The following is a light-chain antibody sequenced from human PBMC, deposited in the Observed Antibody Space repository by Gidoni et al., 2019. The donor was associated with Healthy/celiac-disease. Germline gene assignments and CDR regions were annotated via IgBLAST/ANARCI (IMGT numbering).Light chain of an antibody. V-gene: IGKV1-8*01. CDR3: QQYYSYPAT. CDR1: QGISSY. Sequence: AFRITQSPSSFSASTGDRVTITCRASQGISSYLAWYQQKPGKAPKLLIYAASTLQSGVPSRFSGSGSGTDFTLTISCLQSEDFATYYCQQYYSYPATFGGGTKVEIK. CDR2: AAS. J-gene: IGKJ4*01.